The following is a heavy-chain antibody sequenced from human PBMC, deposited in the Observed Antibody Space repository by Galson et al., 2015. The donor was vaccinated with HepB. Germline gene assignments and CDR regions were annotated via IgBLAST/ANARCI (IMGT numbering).Heavy chain of an antibody. CDR1: GFTFSSYG. Sequence: SLRLSCAASGFTFSSYGMHWVRQAPGKGLEWVAVVSYDGSSKYYADSVKGRFPISRDNSKDTLYLQMNSLGAEDTAIYYCAKDGGRGYTYGPNCFDPWGQGTLVTVSS. D-gene: IGHD5-18*01. J-gene: IGHJ5*02. CDR3: AKDGGRGYTYGPNCFDP. CDR2: VSYDGSSK. V-gene: IGHV3-30*18.